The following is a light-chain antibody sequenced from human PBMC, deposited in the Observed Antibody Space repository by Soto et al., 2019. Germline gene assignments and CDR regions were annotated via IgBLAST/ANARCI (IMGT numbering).Light chain of an antibody. V-gene: IGKV3-15*01. CDR2: GAS. Sequence: EIVMTQSPATLSVSPGARATLSCRASQSVSSNLAWYQQKPGQAPRLLIYGASTRATGIPARFSGSGSGTEFTLTISSLQPDDFATYYCQQYNSYSFGQGTKVDIK. J-gene: IGKJ1*01. CDR3: QQYNSYS. CDR1: QSVSSN.